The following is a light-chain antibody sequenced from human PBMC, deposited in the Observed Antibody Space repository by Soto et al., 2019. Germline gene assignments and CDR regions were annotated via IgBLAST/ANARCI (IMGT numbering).Light chain of an antibody. CDR3: CSYAGSSTFTV. CDR2: EVS. Sequence: QSALTQPASVSGSPGQSITISCTGTSSDVGSYNLVSWYQQHPGKAPKLMIYEVSKRPSGVSNRFSGSKSGNTASLTISGLQAEDGADYYCCSYAGSSTFTVFGGGTKVTVL. CDR1: SSDVGSYNL. J-gene: IGLJ2*01. V-gene: IGLV2-23*02.